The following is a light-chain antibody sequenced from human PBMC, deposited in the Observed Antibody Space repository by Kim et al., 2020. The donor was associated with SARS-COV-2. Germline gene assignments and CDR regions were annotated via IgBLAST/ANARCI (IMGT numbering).Light chain of an antibody. V-gene: IGKV3-15*01. CDR2: GAS. J-gene: IGKJ5*01. Sequence: SPGERAPLSCRASQSVSSHLAWYQQKPGQAPRLLIYGASTRATGIPARFSVSGSGTDFALTISSLQSEDFAVYYCQQYNNWPPITFGQGTRLEIK. CDR1: QSVSSH. CDR3: QQYNNWPPIT.